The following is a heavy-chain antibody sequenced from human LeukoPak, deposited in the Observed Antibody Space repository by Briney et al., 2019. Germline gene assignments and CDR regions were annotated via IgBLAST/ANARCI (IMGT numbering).Heavy chain of an antibody. CDR2: IKQDGSEK. Sequence: GSLRLSCAASGFTFSSYWMSWVRQAPGKGLEWVANIKQDGSEKYYVDSVKGRFTISRDNAKNSLYLQMNSLRAEDTAVCYCAREDGYNFWTLDYWGQGTLVTVSS. D-gene: IGHD5-24*01. V-gene: IGHV3-7*01. J-gene: IGHJ4*02. CDR3: AREDGYNFWTLDY. CDR1: GFTFSSYW.